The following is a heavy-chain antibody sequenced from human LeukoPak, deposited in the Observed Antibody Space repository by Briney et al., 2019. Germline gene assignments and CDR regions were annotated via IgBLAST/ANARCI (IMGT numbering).Heavy chain of an antibody. J-gene: IGHJ5*02. CDR1: GFTFSNAW. CDR2: IRSKANGGTT. D-gene: IGHD2-15*01. V-gene: IGHV3-15*01. CDR3: TKSLDCSRATCDA. Sequence: GGSLRLSCAASGFTFSNAWMSWVRQAPGKGLEWVGRIRSKANGGTTDYAAPVKGRSTISRDDSENTLYLQMSSLNTEDTAVYYCTKSLDCSRATCDAWGQGTLVTVSA.